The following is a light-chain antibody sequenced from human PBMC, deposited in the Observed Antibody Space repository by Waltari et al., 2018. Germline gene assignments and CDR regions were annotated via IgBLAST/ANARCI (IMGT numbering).Light chain of an antibody. CDR2: GAS. J-gene: IGKJ3*01. Sequence: EIVMTQSPAPLSVSPGDRATLSCRASQSISVNLAWYQQKPGQSPRLLIYGASTRATGLPARFSGSGSGTEFTLTISSLQSEDIALYYCQQYNSWPPFTFGPGTKVDI. CDR3: QQYNSWPPFT. V-gene: IGKV3-15*01. CDR1: QSISVN.